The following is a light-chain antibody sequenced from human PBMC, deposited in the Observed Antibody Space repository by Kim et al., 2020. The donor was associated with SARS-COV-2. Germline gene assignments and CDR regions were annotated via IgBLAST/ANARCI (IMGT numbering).Light chain of an antibody. J-gene: IGLJ2*01. CDR2: YDS. Sequence: PGKTARSTCGGNNIGSKTVHWYQQKPGQAPVLVIYYDSDRPSGIPERFSGSNSGKVATLTISRVEAGDEADYYCQVWDSSSDHVVFGGGTQLTVL. CDR3: QVWDSSSDHVV. V-gene: IGLV3-21*04. CDR1: NIGSKT.